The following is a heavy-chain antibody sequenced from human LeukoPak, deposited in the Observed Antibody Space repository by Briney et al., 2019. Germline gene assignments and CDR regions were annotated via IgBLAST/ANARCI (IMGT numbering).Heavy chain of an antibody. CDR2: IKQDGSEK. Sequence: GGSLRLSCAASGFTFSSYWMSWVRQAPGKGLEWVANIKQDGSEKYYVDSVKGRFTISRDNAKNSLYLQMNSLRAEDTAVYYCARESLTWLQSRTSWFDPWGQGTLVTVSP. V-gene: IGHV3-7*03. CDR1: GFTFSSYW. D-gene: IGHD5-24*01. CDR3: ARESLTWLQSRTSWFDP. J-gene: IGHJ5*02.